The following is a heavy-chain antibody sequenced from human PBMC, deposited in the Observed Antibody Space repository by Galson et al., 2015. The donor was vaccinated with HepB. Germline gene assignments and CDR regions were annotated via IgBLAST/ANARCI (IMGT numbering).Heavy chain of an antibody. CDR3: TTAFGDYYDSSSYYLIDY. V-gene: IGHV3-15*07. J-gene: IGHJ4*02. D-gene: IGHD3-22*01. CDR2: IKSKTDGGTT. CDR1: GFTFSNAW. Sequence: SLRLSCAASGFTFSNAWMNWVRQAPGKGLEWVGRIKSKTDGGTTDYAAPVKGRFTISRDDSKNTLYLQMNSLKTEDTAVYYCTTAFGDYYDSSSYYLIDYWGQGTLVTVSS.